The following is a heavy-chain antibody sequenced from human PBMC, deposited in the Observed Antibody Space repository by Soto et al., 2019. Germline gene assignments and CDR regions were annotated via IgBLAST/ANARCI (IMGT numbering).Heavy chain of an antibody. CDR1: GFTFSSYG. J-gene: IGHJ4*02. CDR2: ISYDGSNK. V-gene: IGHV3-30*03. D-gene: IGHD3-10*01. Sequence: PGGSLRLSCAASGFTFSSYGMHWVRQAPGKGLEWVAVISYDGSNKYYADSVKGRFTISRDNSKNTLYLQMNSLRAEDTAVYYCACGQVRAVRGLPADPFDYWGQGTLVTVSS. CDR3: ACGQVRAVRGLPADPFDY.